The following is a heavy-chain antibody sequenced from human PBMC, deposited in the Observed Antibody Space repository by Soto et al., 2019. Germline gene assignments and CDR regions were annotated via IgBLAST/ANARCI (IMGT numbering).Heavy chain of an antibody. V-gene: IGHV1-8*01. CDR3: ARGRASGSYYLLDY. CDR2: INPNSGNI. J-gene: IGHJ4*02. Sequence: ASVKVSCKASGNTSTSYDINWVRQATGHGLEWMGWINPNSGNIGYAQKFQGRVTMTRDTATRTAYMEVSRLRSDDTAVYYCARGRASGSYYLLDYWGQGTLVTVSS. CDR1: GNTSTSYD. D-gene: IGHD3-10*01.